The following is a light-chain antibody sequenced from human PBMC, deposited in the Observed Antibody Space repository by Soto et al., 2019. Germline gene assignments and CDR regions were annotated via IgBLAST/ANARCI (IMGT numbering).Light chain of an antibody. CDR1: QSVRSN. Sequence: EIVMTQSPATLSVSPGERATLSCRASQSVRSNLAWYQQKPGQAPRLLIYGASTRATGIPARFSGSGSGTDFTLTISSLQSEDFAVYYCQHYNNWPPWTFGQGPEVEIK. J-gene: IGKJ1*01. V-gene: IGKV3D-15*01. CDR2: GAS. CDR3: QHYNNWPPWT.